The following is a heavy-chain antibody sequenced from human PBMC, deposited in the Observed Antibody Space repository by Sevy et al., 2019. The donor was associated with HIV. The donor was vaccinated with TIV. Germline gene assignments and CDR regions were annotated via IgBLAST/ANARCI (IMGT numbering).Heavy chain of an antibody. CDR1: GFIFSSYR. CDR2: ISSNSAYI. Sequence: GGSLRLSCAASGFIFSSYRMTWVRQAPGKGLEWVSCISSNSAYINYADSVKGRFTISRDNAKNLLYLQMDSLRAEDTAVYYCARAVLEISTWRSDYWGQGTQVTVSS. CDR3: ARAVLEISTWRSDY. D-gene: IGHD1-1*01. V-gene: IGHV3-21*01. J-gene: IGHJ4*02.